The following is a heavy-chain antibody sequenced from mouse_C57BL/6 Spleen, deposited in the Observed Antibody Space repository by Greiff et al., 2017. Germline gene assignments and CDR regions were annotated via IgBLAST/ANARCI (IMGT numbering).Heavy chain of an antibody. Sequence: VKLQESGAELVRPGASVTLSCKASGYTFTDYEMHWVKQTPVHGLEWIGAIDPETGGTAYNQKFKGKAILTADKSSSTAYMELRSLTSEDSAVYYCTEDYGLDDYWGQGTTLTVSS. CDR1: GYTFTDYE. J-gene: IGHJ2*01. D-gene: IGHD2-4*01. CDR3: TEDYGLDDY. V-gene: IGHV1-15*01. CDR2: IDPETGGT.